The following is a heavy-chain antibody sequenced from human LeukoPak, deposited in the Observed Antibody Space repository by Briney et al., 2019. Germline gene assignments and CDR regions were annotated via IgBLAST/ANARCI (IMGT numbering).Heavy chain of an antibody. D-gene: IGHD6-19*01. J-gene: IGHJ3*02. V-gene: IGHV1-2*02. CDR2: INPNSGGT. CDR1: GYTFTDYY. CDR3: AREGPRSKGSGGAAFHI. Sequence: ASVKVSCKASGYTFTDYYMHGVRQAPGQGLEWLGCINPNSGGTNYPPKFQGRLTMTRDTSISTAYMDLTRLTSDDTAVYYCAREGPRSKGSGGAAFHIWGQGTMVSVSS.